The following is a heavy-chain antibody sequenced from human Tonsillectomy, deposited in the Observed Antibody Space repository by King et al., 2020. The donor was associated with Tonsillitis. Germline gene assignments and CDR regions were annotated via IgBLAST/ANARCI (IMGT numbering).Heavy chain of an antibody. Sequence: TLKESGPALVKPTQTLTLTCTFSGFSLSTSGMRVTWIRQPPGKALEWLARIDWDDDKFYSTSLKTRLTISKDTSKNKVVLTLTNMDPVDTATYYCARSAGGGYNWFDPWGQGTLVTVSS. J-gene: IGHJ5*02. V-gene: IGHV2-70*04. CDR2: IDWDDDK. CDR3: ARSAGGGYNWFDP. CDR1: GFSLSTSGMR. D-gene: IGHD3-16*01.